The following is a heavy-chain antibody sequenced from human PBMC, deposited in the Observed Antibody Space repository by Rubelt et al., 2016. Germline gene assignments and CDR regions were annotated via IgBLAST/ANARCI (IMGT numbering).Heavy chain of an antibody. V-gene: IGHV4-34*01. J-gene: IGHJ6*02. D-gene: IGHD2-15*01. CDR1: GGSFSGYY. CDR3: ARGRIGFHYCYYGMDV. Sequence: QVQLQQWGAGLLKPSETLSLTCAVYGGSFSGYYWSWIRQPPGKGLEWIGDINHSGSTNYNPSLKSRVTMSVDTSKNQFSLKLSSVTAADTAAYYCARGRIGFHYCYYGMDVWGQGTTVTVTS. CDR2: INHSGST.